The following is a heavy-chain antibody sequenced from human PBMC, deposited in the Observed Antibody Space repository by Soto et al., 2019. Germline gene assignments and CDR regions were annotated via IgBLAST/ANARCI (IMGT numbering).Heavy chain of an antibody. D-gene: IGHD3-16*01. J-gene: IGHJ4*02. CDR1: GFMFKSFV. V-gene: IGHV3-30*19. CDR3: ARWGTTGGFDL. CDR2: TSYDGNNK. Sequence: QLQLVESGGGVVQPGTSLRLSCAASGFMFKSFVMHWVRQAPGKGLDWVAFTSYDGNNKDYGDSVKGRFTVSRDNSQNTLHLQMDFLRPEDTALYYCARWGTTGGFDLWGQGTLVSVSS.